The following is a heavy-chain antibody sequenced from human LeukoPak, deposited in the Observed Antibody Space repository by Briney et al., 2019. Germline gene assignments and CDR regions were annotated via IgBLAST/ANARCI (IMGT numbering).Heavy chain of an antibody. J-gene: IGHJ6*03. CDR3: SRERMVRGVVNYYYYYYMDV. CDR2: IWYDGSNK. D-gene: IGHD3-10*01. V-gene: IGHV3-33*01. CDR1: GFTFSSYG. Sequence: PGGSLRLSCAASGFTFSSYGMHWVRQAPGKGLEWVAVIWYDGSNKYYADSVKGRFTISGDNSKNTLYLQMNSLRAEDTAVYYCSRERMVRGVVNYYYYYYMDVWGKGTTVTVSS.